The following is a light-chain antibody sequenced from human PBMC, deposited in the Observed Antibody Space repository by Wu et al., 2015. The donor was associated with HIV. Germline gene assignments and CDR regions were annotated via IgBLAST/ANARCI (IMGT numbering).Light chain of an antibody. J-gene: IGKJ1*01. CDR2: GAS. V-gene: IGKV3-15*01. Sequence: EILMTQSPATLPVSPGDRVTLSCTSSQSINSNLAWYQQKPGQPPRLLIYGASTRATGIPARFSGSESGTEFTLTISSIQSEDFALYYCQQYNNWPLWTFGRGTKVEIK. CDR1: QSINSN. CDR3: QQYNNWPLWT.